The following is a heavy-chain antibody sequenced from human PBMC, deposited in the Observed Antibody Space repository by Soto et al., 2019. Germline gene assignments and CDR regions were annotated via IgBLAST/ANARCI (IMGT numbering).Heavy chain of an antibody. CDR2: SRNRVNNLST. Sequence: PGVSLRLSCTVSADSEFRFSDQDMDGLRQAPGKGREWLGRSRNRVNNLSTGYAASVKGRITISRDQSKNTVYLQMHSLKTDDTAVYYCSRVEPRAKRSDYRGQATFVTVSS. J-gene: IGHJ4*02. CDR1: ADSEFRFSDQD. CDR3: SRVEPRAKRSDY. V-gene: IGHV3-72*01. D-gene: IGHD3-16*01.